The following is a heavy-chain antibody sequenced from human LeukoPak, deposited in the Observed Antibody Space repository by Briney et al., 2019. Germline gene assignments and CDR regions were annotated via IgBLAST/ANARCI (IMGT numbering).Heavy chain of an antibody. V-gene: IGHV3-23*01. J-gene: IGHJ4*02. CDR3: AKDYRTGGTWYPFDY. CDR2: ISAGGSST. Sequence: TGGSLRLSCAASGFTFSSYAMSWVRQAPGKGLEWVSVISAGGSSTYYADSVKGRFTISRDNSKNTLNLQMNSLRAEDTAIYYCAKDYRTGGTWYPFDYWGQGTLVTVSS. CDR1: GFTFSSYA. D-gene: IGHD2-15*01.